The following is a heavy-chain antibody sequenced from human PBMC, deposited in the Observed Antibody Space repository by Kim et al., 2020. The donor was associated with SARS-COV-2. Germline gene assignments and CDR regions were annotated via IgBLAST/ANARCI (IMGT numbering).Heavy chain of an antibody. Sequence: SETLSLTCAVYGGSFSGYYWSWVRQPPGKGLEWIGEVNDSGVARYTPSLKTRVTISKDTSKTQFSLNLRSATAADTALYHCARTVGSSTYFNNRGRGTL. CDR1: GGSFSGYY. J-gene: IGHJ4*02. V-gene: IGHV4-34*01. D-gene: IGHD4-17*01. CDR2: VNDSGVA. CDR3: ARTVGSSTYFNN.